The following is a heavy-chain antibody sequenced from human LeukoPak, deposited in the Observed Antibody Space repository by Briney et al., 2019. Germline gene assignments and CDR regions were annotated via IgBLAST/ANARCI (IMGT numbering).Heavy chain of an antibody. CDR3: ATGSYDYVSGSYLPDY. V-gene: IGHV4-59*01. Sequence: KASETLSLTCTVSGGSISSYYWSWIRQPPGKGLEWIGYIYYSGSTNYNPSLKSRVTISVDTSKNQFSLKLSSVTAADTAVYYCATGSYDYVSGSYLPDYWGQGTLVTVSS. CDR1: GGSISSYY. D-gene: IGHD3-16*01. J-gene: IGHJ4*02. CDR2: IYYSGST.